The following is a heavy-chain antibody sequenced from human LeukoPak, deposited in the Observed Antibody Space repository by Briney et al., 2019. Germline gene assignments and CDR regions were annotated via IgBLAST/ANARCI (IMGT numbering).Heavy chain of an antibody. V-gene: IGHV3-23*01. CDR2: ISGSGGST. J-gene: IGHJ4*02. D-gene: IGHD3-22*01. CDR3: AREYDSSGYHGPSFDY. CDR1: GFTFSSYA. Sequence: GGSLRLSCAASGFTFSSYAMSWVRQAPGKGLEWVSAISGSGGSTYYADSVKGRFTISRDNSKNTLYLQMNSLRAEDTAVYYCAREYDSSGYHGPSFDYWGQGTLVTVSS.